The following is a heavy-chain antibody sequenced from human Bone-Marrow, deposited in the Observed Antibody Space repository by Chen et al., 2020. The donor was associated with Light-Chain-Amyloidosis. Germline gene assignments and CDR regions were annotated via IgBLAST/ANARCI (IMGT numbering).Heavy chain of an antibody. CDR2: IHHDDSDA. V-gene: IGHV5-51*01. CDR1: GYTFPNYW. Sequence: DVQLEQSGPEVKKPGESLKISCKGSGYTFPNYWIGWVRQMPGKGLEWMGVIHHDDSDARYSPSFEGQVTISADKSITTAYLQWRSLKASDTAMYYCARRRDGYNFDYWGQGTLVTVSS. CDR3: ARRRDGYNFDY. D-gene: IGHD5-12*01. J-gene: IGHJ4*02.